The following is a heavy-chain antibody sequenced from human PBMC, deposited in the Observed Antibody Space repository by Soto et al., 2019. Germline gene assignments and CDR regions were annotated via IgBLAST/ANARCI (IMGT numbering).Heavy chain of an antibody. CDR2: IYYSGST. CDR3: AREVTLYYYYYGMDV. Sequence: SETLSLTCTVSGRSISSGGYYWSWIRQHPGKGLEWIGYIYYSGSTYYNPSLKSRVTISVDTSKNQFSLKLSSVTAADTAVYYCAREVTLYYYYYGMDVWGQGTTVTVSS. J-gene: IGHJ6*02. V-gene: IGHV4-31*03. CDR1: GRSISSGGYY. D-gene: IGHD2-21*02.